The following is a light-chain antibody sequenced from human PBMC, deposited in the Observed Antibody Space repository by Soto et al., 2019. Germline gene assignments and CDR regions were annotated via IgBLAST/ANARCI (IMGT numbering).Light chain of an antibody. Sequence: EIVMTQSPATLSVSPGERATLSCRASQSVSSNLDWYQQKPGQAPRLLIYGASTRVTGIPARFSGSGSGTEFTLTISSLQSEDFAVYYCQQYNNWLYTFGQGTKLEIK. CDR2: GAS. CDR1: QSVSSN. V-gene: IGKV3-15*01. CDR3: QQYNNWLYT. J-gene: IGKJ2*01.